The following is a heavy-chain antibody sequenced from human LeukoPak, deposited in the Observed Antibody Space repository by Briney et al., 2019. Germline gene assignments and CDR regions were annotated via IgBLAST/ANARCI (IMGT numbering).Heavy chain of an antibody. CDR2: ISTYDGNT. D-gene: IGHD1-1*01. J-gene: IGHJ4*02. CDR3: AREANWAYYLDY. Sequence: GASVKVSCKASGYTFASYGITWVRQAPGQGLEWMGWISTYDGNTNYAQNLEGRVTMTTDTSTTTASMDVRNLRSDDTAVYYCAREANWAYYLDYWGQGTLVTVSS. V-gene: IGHV1-18*01. CDR1: GYTFASYG.